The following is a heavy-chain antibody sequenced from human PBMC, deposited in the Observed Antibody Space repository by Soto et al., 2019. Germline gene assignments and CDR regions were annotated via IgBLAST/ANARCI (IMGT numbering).Heavy chain of an antibody. V-gene: IGHV5-10-1*01. Sequence: GESLKISCNGSGYSFTSYWISWVRQMPGKGLEWMGRIDPSDSYTNYSPSFQGHVTISADKSISTAYLQWSSLKASDTAMYYCARSQYSSSSSDYWAREPWSPSPQ. CDR2: IDPSDSYT. D-gene: IGHD6-6*01. CDR1: GYSFTSYW. J-gene: IGHJ4*02. CDR3: ARSQYSSSSSDY.